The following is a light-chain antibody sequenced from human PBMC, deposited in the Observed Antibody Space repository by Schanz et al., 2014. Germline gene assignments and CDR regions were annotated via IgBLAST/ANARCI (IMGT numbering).Light chain of an antibody. Sequence: QSALTQPASVSGSPGQSITISCTGTSSDVGGYNYVSWYQQYPGKAPKLMIYDVSNRPSGVSNRFSGSKSGNTASLTISGLQAEDEAAYYCSSYRRTATVAVFGTGTKLTVL. CDR3: SSYRRTATVAV. V-gene: IGLV2-14*03. J-gene: IGLJ1*01. CDR1: SSDVGGYNY. CDR2: DVS.